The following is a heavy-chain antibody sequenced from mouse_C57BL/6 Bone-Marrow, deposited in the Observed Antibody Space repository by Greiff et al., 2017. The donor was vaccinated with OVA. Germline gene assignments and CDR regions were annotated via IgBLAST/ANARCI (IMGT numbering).Heavy chain of an antibody. J-gene: IGHJ4*01. CDR2: IHPNSGST. CDR3: AKDSCYYYAMDY. D-gene: IGHD3-2*01. V-gene: IGHV1-64*01. Sequence: QVQLQQPGAELVKPGASVKLSCKASGYTFTSYWMHWVKQRPGQGLEWIGMIHPNSGSTNYNEKFKSKATLTVDKSSSTAYMQLSSLTSEDSAVYYCAKDSCYYYAMDYWGQGTSVTVSS. CDR1: GYTFTSYW.